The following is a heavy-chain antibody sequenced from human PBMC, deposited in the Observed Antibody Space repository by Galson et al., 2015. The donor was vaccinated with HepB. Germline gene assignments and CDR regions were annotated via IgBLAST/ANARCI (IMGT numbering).Heavy chain of an antibody. CDR1: GDSVSSNSAA. V-gene: IGHV6-1*01. CDR2: TYYRSKWYN. D-gene: IGHD2-15*01. Sequence: CAISGDSVSSNSAAWNWIRQSPSRGLEWLGRTYYRSKWYNDYAVSVKSRITINPDTSKNQFSLQLNSVTPEDTAVYYCAREVEGFVVVVAATPYYFDYWGQGTLVTASS. J-gene: IGHJ4*02. CDR3: AREVEGFVVVVAATPYYFDY.